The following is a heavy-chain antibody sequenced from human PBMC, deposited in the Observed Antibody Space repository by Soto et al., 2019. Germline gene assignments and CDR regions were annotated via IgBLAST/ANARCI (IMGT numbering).Heavy chain of an antibody. D-gene: IGHD2-2*01. J-gene: IGHJ4*02. V-gene: IGHV4-39*01. CDR1: GGSISSSSYY. Sequence: SETLSLTCTVSGGSISSSSYYWGWIRHPPGKGLEWIGSIYYSGSTYYNPSLKSRVTISVDTSKNQFSLKLSSVTAADTAVYYCARGPGVVVPAAIDYWGQGTLVTVSS. CDR2: IYYSGST. CDR3: ARGPGVVVPAAIDY.